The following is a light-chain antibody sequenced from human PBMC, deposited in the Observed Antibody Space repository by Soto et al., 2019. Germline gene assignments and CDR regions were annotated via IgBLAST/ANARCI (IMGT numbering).Light chain of an antibody. CDR1: SSDVGGYNY. V-gene: IGLV2-14*01. CDR2: DVS. CDR3: GSYTSRDIQV. Sequence: HSALTQPASVSGSPGQSITISCTGTSSDVGGYNYVSWYQQHPGNAPKLMIYDVSKRPSGVSNRFSGSKSGNTASLTISGLQAEDEADYYCGSYTSRDIQVFGGGTKLTVL. J-gene: IGLJ2*01.